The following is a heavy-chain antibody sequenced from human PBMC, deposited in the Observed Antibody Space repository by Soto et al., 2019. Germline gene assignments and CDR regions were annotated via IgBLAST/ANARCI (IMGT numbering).Heavy chain of an antibody. Sequence: LRLSCAASGFTFSSCAMGWVRQAPGKGLEWVSYIINSGSSTYYADSVKGRFTISRDNSKNSLYLQMNSLRAEDTAVYYCAREADILNWFDPWGQGTLVTVSS. D-gene: IGHD3-9*01. J-gene: IGHJ5*02. CDR2: IINSGSST. CDR3: AREADILNWFDP. V-gene: IGHV3-23*01. CDR1: GFTFSSCA.